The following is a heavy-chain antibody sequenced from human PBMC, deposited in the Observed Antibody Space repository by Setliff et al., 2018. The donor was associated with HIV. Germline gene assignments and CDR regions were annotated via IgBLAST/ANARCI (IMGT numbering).Heavy chain of an antibody. V-gene: IGHV4-61*02. J-gene: IGHJ4*02. D-gene: IGHD2-2*01. CDR2: IYTSGP. CDR1: GDSSSSGSNY. CDR3: ARASSDIPGVDSNYFDD. Sequence: SETLSLTCTVSGDSSSSGSNYWSWIRQPAGTGLEWIGRIYTSGPRYNPSLENRVTITVDTSKSQFFLILSFVTAADTAVYYCARASSDIPGVDSNYFDDWGQGTLVTVSS.